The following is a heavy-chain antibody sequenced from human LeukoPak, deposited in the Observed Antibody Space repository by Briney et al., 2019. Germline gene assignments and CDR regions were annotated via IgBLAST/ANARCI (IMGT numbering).Heavy chain of an antibody. D-gene: IGHD3-9*01. CDR1: GFTFSNYE. J-gene: IGHJ4*02. CDR2: ISSSGSTI. Sequence: GGSLRLSCAASGFTFSNYEMNWVRQAPGKGLEWVSYISSSGSTIYYADSVKGRFTISRDNSKNTLYPQMNSLRAEDTAVYYCAKYGDILTGYPYYFDYWGQGTLVTVSS. V-gene: IGHV3-48*03. CDR3: AKYGDILTGYPYYFDY.